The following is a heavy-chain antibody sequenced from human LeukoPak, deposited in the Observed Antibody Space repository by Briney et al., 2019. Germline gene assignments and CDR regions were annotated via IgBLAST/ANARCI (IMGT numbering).Heavy chain of an antibody. CDR2: INHNGNVN. V-gene: IGHV3-7*03. CDR3: ARGGGLDV. Sequence: GGSLRLSCAASGFTFSSFAMTWARQAPGKGLEWVASINHNGNVNYYVDSVKGRFTISRDNAKNSLYLQMSNLRAEDTAVYFCARGGGLDVWGQGATVTVSS. D-gene: IGHD3-16*01. CDR1: GFTFSSFA. J-gene: IGHJ6*02.